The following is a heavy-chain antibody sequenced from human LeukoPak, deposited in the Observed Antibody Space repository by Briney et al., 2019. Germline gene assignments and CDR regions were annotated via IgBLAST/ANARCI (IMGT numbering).Heavy chain of an antibody. CDR1: GGSISPYY. J-gene: IGHJ5*02. V-gene: IGHV4-59*01. D-gene: IGHD6-13*01. CDR3: ARDTAAAGNWFDP. CDR2: IYYSGST. Sequence: SETLSLTCTVSGGSISPYYWSWLRQPPGKGLEWIAYIYYSGSTHYNPSLKSRVTISVDTSKNQFSLKLSSVTAADTAVYYCARDTAAAGNWFDPWGQGTLVTVSS.